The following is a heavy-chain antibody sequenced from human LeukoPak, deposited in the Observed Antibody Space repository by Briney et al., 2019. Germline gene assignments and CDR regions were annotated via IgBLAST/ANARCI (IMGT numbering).Heavy chain of an antibody. CDR3: ARGVYIAAAQYAY. Sequence: TSETLSLTCTVSGGSISSYYWSWIRQPPGKGLEWIGYIYYSGTTNYNPSLKSRVTISVDTSKNQFSLKLSSVTAADTAVYYCARGVYIAAAQYAYWGQGTLVTVSS. CDR1: GGSISSYY. CDR2: IYYSGTT. V-gene: IGHV4-59*01. D-gene: IGHD6-13*01. J-gene: IGHJ4*02.